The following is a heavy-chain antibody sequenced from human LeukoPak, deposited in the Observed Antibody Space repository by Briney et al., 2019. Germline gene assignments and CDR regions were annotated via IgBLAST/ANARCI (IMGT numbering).Heavy chain of an antibody. Sequence: SETLSLTCTVSGGSISSYYWSWIRQPPGKGLEWIGYIYYSGSTNYNPSLKSRVTISVDTSKNQFSLKLSSVTAADTAVYYCARGRFGEFLGLWGQGTMVTVSS. D-gene: IGHD3-10*01. CDR1: GGSISSYY. J-gene: IGHJ3*01. V-gene: IGHV4-59*01. CDR2: IYYSGST. CDR3: ARGRFGEFLGL.